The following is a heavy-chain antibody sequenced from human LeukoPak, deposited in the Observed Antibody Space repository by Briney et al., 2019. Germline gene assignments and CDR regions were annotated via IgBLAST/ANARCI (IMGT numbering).Heavy chain of an antibody. J-gene: IGHJ4*02. CDR3: ARREDTDTAISPFDY. CDR2: VAYSGNT. V-gene: IGHV4-30-4*01. CDR1: GGSITSGEHY. D-gene: IGHD5-18*01. Sequence: SQTLSLTCTVSGGSITSGEHYCSWIRQRPGKGLEWIGYVAYSGNTNYNPSLSSRVTMSVDTSKNQFSLKLSSVTAADTAVYYCARREDTDTAISPFDYWGQGTLVTVSS.